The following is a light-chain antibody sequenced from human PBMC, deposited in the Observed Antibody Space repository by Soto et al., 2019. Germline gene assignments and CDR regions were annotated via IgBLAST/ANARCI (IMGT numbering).Light chain of an antibody. V-gene: IGKV1-12*01. J-gene: IGKJ4*01. CDR2: AAS. Sequence: DIQMTQSPSTLSPPLGARATTTCRASQDVGSWLAWYQQKPGKAPRLLIYAASSLQSGVPSRFSGSGSGTEFALTISSLQPEDFATYYCHQAASFPLTFGGGTKVDIK. CDR3: HQAASFPLT. CDR1: QDVGSW.